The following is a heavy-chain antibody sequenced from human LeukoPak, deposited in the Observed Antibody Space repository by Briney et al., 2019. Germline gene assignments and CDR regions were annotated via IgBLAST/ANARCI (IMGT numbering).Heavy chain of an antibody. CDR1: GGSFSGYY. D-gene: IGHD3-10*01. Sequence: PSETLSLTCAVYGGSFSGYYWSWIRQPPGKGLEWIGEINHSGSTNYNPSLKSRVTISVDTSKNQFSLKLSSVTAADTAVYYCARRGVRGVIITRGNWFDPWGQGTLVTVSS. J-gene: IGHJ5*02. CDR2: INHSGST. CDR3: ARRGVRGVIITRGNWFDP. V-gene: IGHV4-34*01.